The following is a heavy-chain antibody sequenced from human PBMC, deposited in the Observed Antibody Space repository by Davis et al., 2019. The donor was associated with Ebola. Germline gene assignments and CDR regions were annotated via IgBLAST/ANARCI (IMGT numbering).Heavy chain of an antibody. J-gene: IGHJ6*04. CDR3: ASRDGYNWGYYYYGMDV. V-gene: IGHV3-23*01. CDR1: GFTFSSYA. Sequence: GESLKISCAASGFTFSSYAMSWVRQAPGKGLEWVSAISGSGGSTYHADSVKGRFTISRDNSKNTLYLQMNSLRAEDTAVYYCASRDGYNWGYYYYGMDVWGKGTTVTVSS. CDR2: ISGSGGST. D-gene: IGHD5-24*01.